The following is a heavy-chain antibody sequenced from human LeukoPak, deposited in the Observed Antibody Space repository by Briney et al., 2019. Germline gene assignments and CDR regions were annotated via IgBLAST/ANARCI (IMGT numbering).Heavy chain of an antibody. Sequence: SETLSLTCTVSGDSISSYYWSWIRQPPGKGLEWIGYIHYSGSTNYNPSLKSRVTISVDTSKNQFSLILSSVTTADTAVYYCARRALMVAIGDYFDYWGQGTLVTVSS. CDR2: IHYSGST. CDR3: ARRALMVAIGDYFDY. CDR1: GDSISSYY. D-gene: IGHD5-12*01. J-gene: IGHJ4*02. V-gene: IGHV4-59*01.